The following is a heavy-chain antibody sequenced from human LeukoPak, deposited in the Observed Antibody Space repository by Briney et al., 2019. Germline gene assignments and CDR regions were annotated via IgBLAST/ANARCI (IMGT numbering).Heavy chain of an antibody. V-gene: IGHV4-4*07. CDR3: ARDGIGYCSSTSHYYGMDV. J-gene: IGHJ6*02. D-gene: IGHD2-2*01. Sequence: SQTLSLTCTVSGGSISSYYWSWIRQPAGKGLEWIGRIYTSGSTNYNPSLKSRVTMSVDTSKNQFSRKLSSVTAADTAVYYCARDGIGYCSSTSHYYGMDVWGQGTTVTVSS. CDR2: IYTSGST. CDR1: GGSISSYY.